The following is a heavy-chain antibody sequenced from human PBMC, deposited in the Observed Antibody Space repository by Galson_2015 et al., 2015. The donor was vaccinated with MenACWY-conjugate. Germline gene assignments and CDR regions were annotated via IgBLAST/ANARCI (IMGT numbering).Heavy chain of an antibody. CDR3: AHRLGLGYKTTVFDY. D-gene: IGHD1-14*01. J-gene: IGHJ4*02. V-gene: IGHV2-5*02. CDR2: IYWDDDK. Sequence: PALVKPTQTLTLTCTFSGFSLNTDELGVGWIRQPPGKALEWLALIYWDDDKRYSPSLKSRLTITQDTSKNRVVLTMTNMDPVDTATYYCAHRLGLGYKTTVFDYWGQGTLVTVSS. CDR1: GFSLNTDELG.